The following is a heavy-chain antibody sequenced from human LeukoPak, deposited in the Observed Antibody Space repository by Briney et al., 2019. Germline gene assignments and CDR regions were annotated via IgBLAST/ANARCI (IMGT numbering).Heavy chain of an antibody. CDR1: GYTFTSYA. CDR3: ARVYSSGWYTLLAPPDY. D-gene: IGHD6-19*01. V-gene: IGHV7-4-1*02. Sequence: ASVKVPCKASGYTFTSYAMNWVRQAPGQGLEWMGWINTNTGNPTYAQGFTGRFVFSLDTSVSTAYLQISSLKAEDTAVYYCARVYSSGWYTLLAPPDYWGQGTLVTVSS. J-gene: IGHJ4*02. CDR2: INTNTGNP.